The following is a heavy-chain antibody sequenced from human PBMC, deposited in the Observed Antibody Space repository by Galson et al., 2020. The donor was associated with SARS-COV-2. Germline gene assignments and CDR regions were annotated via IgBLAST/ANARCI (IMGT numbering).Heavy chain of an antibody. CDR2: ISGSGGST. CDR1: GFIFSSYA. V-gene: IGHV3-23*01. D-gene: IGHD3-10*01. J-gene: IGHJ4*02. CDR3: ARGGSITTDY. Sequence: TGGSLRLSCAASGFIFSSYAMSWVRQAPGKGLEWVSAISGSGGSTYYADSVKGRFTISRDNSKNTVYLQMNSLRAEDTAIYYCARGGSITTDYWGQGTLVTVSS.